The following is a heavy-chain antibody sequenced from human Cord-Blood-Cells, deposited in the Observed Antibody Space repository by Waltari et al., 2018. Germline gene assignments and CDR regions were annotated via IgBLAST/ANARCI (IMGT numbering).Heavy chain of an antibody. CDR1: GFTSSSYE. CDR3: ARERKAIMLYVTWYFDL. V-gene: IGHV3-48*03. CDR2: IISSSSTI. Sequence: EVQLVESGGGLVQPGGSLRLSCAASGFTSSSYEMNWVREAPGKGLEVVSYIISSSSTIYYAESGKGRFTIARDNAKNSLYLQMNSLRAEDTAVYYCARERKAIMLYVTWYFDLWGRGTLVTVSS. D-gene: IGHD2-8*01. J-gene: IGHJ2*01.